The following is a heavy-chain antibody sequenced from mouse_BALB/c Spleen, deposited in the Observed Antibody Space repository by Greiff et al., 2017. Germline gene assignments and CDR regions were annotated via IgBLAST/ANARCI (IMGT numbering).Heavy chain of an antibody. CDR2: INPYNDGT. CDR3: ARGGITTVVAKDAMDY. D-gene: IGHD1-1*01. CDR1: GYTFTSYV. J-gene: IGHJ4*01. V-gene: IGHV1-14*01. Sequence: EVQLQQSGPELVKPGASVKMSCKASGYTFTSYVMHWVKQTPGQGLEWIGYINPYNDGTKYNEKFKGKATLTSDKSSSTAYMELSSLTSEDSAVYYCARGGITTVVAKDAMDYWGQGTSVTVSS.